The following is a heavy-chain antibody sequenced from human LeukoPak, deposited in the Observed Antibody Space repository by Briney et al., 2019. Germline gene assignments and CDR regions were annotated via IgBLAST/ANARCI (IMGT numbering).Heavy chain of an antibody. J-gene: IGHJ4*02. Sequence: ASVKVSCKASGGTFSSYAISWVRQAPGQGLEWMGGIIPIFGTANYAQKFQGRVTITTDESTSTAYMELSSLRSEDTAMYYCARGQDAFKTGYWGQGTLVTVSS. V-gene: IGHV1-69*05. CDR1: GGTFSSYA. D-gene: IGHD5-24*01. CDR2: IIPIFGTA. CDR3: ARGQDAFKTGY.